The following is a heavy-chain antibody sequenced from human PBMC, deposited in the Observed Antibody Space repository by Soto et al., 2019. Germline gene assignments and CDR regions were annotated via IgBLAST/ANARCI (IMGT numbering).Heavy chain of an antibody. D-gene: IGHD4-4*01. CDR3: ARKLSLHYIRWGFDP. J-gene: IGHJ5*02. Sequence: ASVKVSCKASGYPFSDNQIHWLRRAPGQGLEWMGRINPKSDDTNYAQKFQGRVTMTRDTSIDTAYLELTGLTSDDTATYYCARKLSLHYIRWGFDPCGQGPLVTVSS. CDR1: GYPFSDNQ. V-gene: IGHV1-2*02. CDR2: INPKSDDT.